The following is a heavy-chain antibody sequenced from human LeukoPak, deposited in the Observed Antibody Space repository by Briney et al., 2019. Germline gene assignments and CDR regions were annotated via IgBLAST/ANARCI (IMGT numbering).Heavy chain of an antibody. CDR2: IWYDGSNK. J-gene: IGHJ6*02. D-gene: IGHD3-10*02. V-gene: IGHV3-33*08. CDR3: ARDPLFVFGDLVPIYYYYGMDV. CDR1: GFTFSSYG. Sequence: HPGGSLRLSCAASGFTFSSYGMHWVRQAPGKGLEWVAVIWYDGSNKYYADSVKGRFTISRDNSKNTLYLQMNSLRAEDTAVYYCARDPLFVFGDLVPIYYYYGMDVWGQGTTVTVSS.